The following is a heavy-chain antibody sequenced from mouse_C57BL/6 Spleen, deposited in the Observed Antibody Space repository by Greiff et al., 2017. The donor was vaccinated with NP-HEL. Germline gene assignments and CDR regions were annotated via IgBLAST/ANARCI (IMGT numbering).Heavy chain of an antibody. Sequence: QVQLQQSGAELVMPGASVKLSCKASGYTFTSYWMHWVKQRPGQGLEWIGEIDPSDSYTNYNQKFKGKSTLTVDKTSSTAYMQLSSLTSEDSAVYYCARKGLPPYYFDYWGQGTTLTVSS. V-gene: IGHV1-69*01. J-gene: IGHJ2*01. CDR1: GYTFTSYW. D-gene: IGHD2-4*01. CDR3: ARKGLPPYYFDY. CDR2: IDPSDSYT.